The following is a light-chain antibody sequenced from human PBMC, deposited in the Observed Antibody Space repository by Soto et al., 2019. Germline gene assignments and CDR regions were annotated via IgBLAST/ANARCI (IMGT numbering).Light chain of an antibody. J-gene: IGKJ1*01. CDR3: QQYNDWPLT. Sequence: EIVMTQSPVTLSVSPGERATLSCRASQSVSSNLAWYQQKPGHAPSLLIYGAFTRATGIPARFSGTGSGTEFTLTISSLQSEDFALYYCQQYNDWPLTFGQGTKVDI. CDR1: QSVSSN. V-gene: IGKV3-15*01. CDR2: GAF.